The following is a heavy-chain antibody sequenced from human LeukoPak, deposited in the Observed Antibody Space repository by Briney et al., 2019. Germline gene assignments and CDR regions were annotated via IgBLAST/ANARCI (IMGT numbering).Heavy chain of an antibody. D-gene: IGHD3-10*01. CDR2: IYTSGST. J-gene: IGHJ6*03. CDR3: ARDGTLTYYYGPGSYYSIYMDV. V-gene: IGHV4-4*07. Sequence: SETLSLTCTVSGGSISSYYWSWIRQPAGKGLEWIGRIYTSGSTNYNPSLKSRVTMSVDTSKNQFSLKLSSVTAADTAVYYCARDGTLTYYYGPGSYYSIYMDVWGKGTTVTVSS. CDR1: GGSISSYY.